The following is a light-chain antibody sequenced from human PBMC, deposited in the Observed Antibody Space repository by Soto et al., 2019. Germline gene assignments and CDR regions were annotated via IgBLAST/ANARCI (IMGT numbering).Light chain of an antibody. CDR1: QSISSS. CDR2: AAS. J-gene: IGKJ3*01. Sequence: SEMTPGRASLSASGGETRTITYRASQSISSSLNWFQHSPGQPPKLLLFAASNLHAGVPPRFSGSRSGTSFSLTIRSLQPEDFATYYCQHCFNLPRTFGAGTKLDIK. CDR3: QHCFNLPRT. V-gene: IGKV1-39*01.